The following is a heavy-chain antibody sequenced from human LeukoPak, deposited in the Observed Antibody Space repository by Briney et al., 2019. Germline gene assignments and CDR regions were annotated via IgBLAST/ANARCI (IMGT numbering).Heavy chain of an antibody. CDR2: INPYNGNT. CDR1: GYTFTSYG. V-gene: IGHV1-18*01. CDR3: ARGASFGPFDY. Sequence: VASVKVSCMASGYTFTSYGISWVRQAPGQGLEWMGCINPYNGNTNYAQKFQGRVTMTTDTSTSTAYMELRSLRADDTAVYYCARGASFGPFDYWGQGTLVTVSS. D-gene: IGHD3/OR15-3a*01. J-gene: IGHJ4*02.